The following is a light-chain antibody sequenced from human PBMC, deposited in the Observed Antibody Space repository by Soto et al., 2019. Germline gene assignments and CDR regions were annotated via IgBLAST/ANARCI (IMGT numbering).Light chain of an antibody. CDR1: HDIRND. CDR3: QQYDNLPLT. V-gene: IGKV1-33*01. J-gene: IGKJ4*01. CDR2: AAS. Sequence: NALTQSPSSLSASVGDRVTITCQASHDIRNDLNWYQQKSGKAPKLLIHAASTLEAGVPSRFSGSGSGTDFTFTISGLQPEDVATYYCQQYDNLPLTFGGGTKVE.